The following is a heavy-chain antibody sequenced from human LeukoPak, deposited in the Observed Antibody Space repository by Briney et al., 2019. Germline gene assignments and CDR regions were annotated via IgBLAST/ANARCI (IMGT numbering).Heavy chain of an antibody. V-gene: IGHV6-1*01. D-gene: IGHD6-19*01. CDR1: GDSVSSNSAA. J-gene: IGHJ4*02. Sequence: SQTLSLTCAISGDSVSSNSAAWNWIRQSPSRGLEWLGRTYYRSRWYIGCVVAVKIRITINPDTSNNQFSLQLNSVTPEDTAVYYCARAAVAGTYYFDYWGQGTLVTVSS. CDR2: TYYRSRWYI. CDR3: ARAAVAGTYYFDY.